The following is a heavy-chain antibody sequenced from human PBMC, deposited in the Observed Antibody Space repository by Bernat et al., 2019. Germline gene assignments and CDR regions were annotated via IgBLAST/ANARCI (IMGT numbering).Heavy chain of an antibody. CDR2: ISAYNGNT. CDR1: GYTFTSYG. J-gene: IGHJ4*02. CDR3: ARDARPYCSGGSCYSGY. D-gene: IGHD2-15*01. Sequence: QVQLVQSGAEVKKPGASVKVSCKASGYTFTSYGISWVRQAPGQGLEWMGWISAYNGNTNYAQKLQGRVTMTTDTSTSTAYMELRSLRSDDTAVYCCARDARPYCSGGSCYSGYWGQGTLVTVSS. V-gene: IGHV1-18*01.